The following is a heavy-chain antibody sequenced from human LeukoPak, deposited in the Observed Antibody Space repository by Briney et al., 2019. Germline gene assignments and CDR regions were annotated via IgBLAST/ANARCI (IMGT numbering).Heavy chain of an antibody. V-gene: IGHV3-74*03. CDR3: VRGYTIGPGGY. CDR2: INSDGSST. CDR1: GFTFSSYV. Sequence: GGSLRLSCAASGFTFSSYVMYWVRQAPGKGLVWVSRINSDGSSTTYADSVKGRFTISRDNAKNTLHLQMNSLRVEDTAMYYCVRGYTIGPGGYWGQGTLVTVSS. J-gene: IGHJ4*02. D-gene: IGHD3-16*02.